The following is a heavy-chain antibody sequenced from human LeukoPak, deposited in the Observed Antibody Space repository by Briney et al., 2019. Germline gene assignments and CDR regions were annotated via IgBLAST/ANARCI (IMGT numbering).Heavy chain of an antibody. V-gene: IGHV1-46*01. CDR1: GYTFTSYY. J-gene: IGHJ5*02. Sequence: ASVKVSCKASGYTFTSYYMHWVRQAPGQGLEWMGIINPSGGSTSYAQKFQGRVTMTRDTSTSTVYMELNSLRAEDTAVYYCAKDVRIFGVVLSPDNWFDPWGQGTLVTVSS. CDR3: AKDVRIFGVVLSPDNWFDP. CDR2: INPSGGST. D-gene: IGHD3-3*01.